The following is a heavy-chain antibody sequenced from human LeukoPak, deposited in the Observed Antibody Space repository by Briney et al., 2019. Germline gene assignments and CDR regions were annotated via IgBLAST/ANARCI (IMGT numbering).Heavy chain of an antibody. V-gene: IGHV4-59*01. D-gene: IGHD3-3*01. CDR3: ARARLHYDFWSGPLDY. CDR2: IYYSGST. CDR1: IGSMSGYY. J-gene: IGHJ4*02. Sequence: AEARSLTWGVSIGSMSGYYWSWLRQAPGMGLVWFGYIYYSGSTNYNPSLKSRVTISVDTSKNQFSLKLSSVTAADTAVYYCARARLHYDFWSGPLDYWGQGTLVTVSS.